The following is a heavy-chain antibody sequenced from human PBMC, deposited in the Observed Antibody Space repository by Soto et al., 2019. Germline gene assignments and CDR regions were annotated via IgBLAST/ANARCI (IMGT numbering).Heavy chain of an antibody. Sequence: KQSQTLSLTCAISGDSVSSNSAAWNWIRQSPSRGLEWLGRTYYRSKWYNDYAVSVKSRITINPDTSKNQFSLQLNSVTPEDTAVYYCASAQYSSSEGGYYYYYMDVWGKGTTVTVSS. D-gene: IGHD6-6*01. CDR2: TYYRSKWYN. J-gene: IGHJ6*03. V-gene: IGHV6-1*01. CDR3: ASAQYSSSEGGYYYYYMDV. CDR1: GDSVSSNSAA.